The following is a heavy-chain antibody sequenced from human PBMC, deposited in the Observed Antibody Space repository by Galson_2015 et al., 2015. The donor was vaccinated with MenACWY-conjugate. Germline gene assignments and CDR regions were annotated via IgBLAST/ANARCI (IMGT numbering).Heavy chain of an antibody. CDR3: ASQPASGQGMES. D-gene: IGHD1-26*01. J-gene: IGHJ4*03. CDR1: GYYFTSYW. CDR2: ISPGDSNT. V-gene: IGHV5-51*01. Sequence: QSGAEVKQPGESLKISCKGSGYYFTSYWIAWVRQIPGKGLEWMGLISPGDSNTRYSPSFQGQVTISADKSISTAYLQWSSLKASGAAMYCCASQPASGQGMESRGQGTPVPVPS.